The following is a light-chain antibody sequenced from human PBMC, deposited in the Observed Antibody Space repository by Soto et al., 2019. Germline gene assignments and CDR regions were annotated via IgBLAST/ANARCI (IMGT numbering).Light chain of an antibody. J-gene: IGLJ1*01. CDR1: SSDVGGYNY. CDR3: RSYTSSSTPYV. V-gene: IGLV2-14*01. Sequence: QSALTQPASVSGSPGQSITISCTGTSSDVGGYNYVSWYQQHPGKAPKLMIYEVSNRPSGVSNRFSGSKSGNTASLTISGLRAEDESDYYCRSYTSSSTPYVFGTGTKLTVL. CDR2: EVS.